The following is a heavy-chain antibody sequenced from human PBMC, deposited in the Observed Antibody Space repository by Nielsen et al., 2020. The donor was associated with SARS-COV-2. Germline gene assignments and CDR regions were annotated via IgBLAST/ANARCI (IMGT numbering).Heavy chain of an antibody. CDR1: GFTFSSYW. CDR3: ARWGPVVVMPNYYYGMDV. D-gene: IGHD2-15*01. J-gene: IGHJ6*02. CDR2: IKQDGSEK. Sequence: GVLKISCAASGFTFSSYWMSWVRQAPGKGLEWVANIKQDGSEKYYVDSVKGRFTISRDNAENSLYLQMNSLRAEDTAVYYCARWGPVVVMPNYYYGMDVWGQGTTVTVSS. V-gene: IGHV3-7*01.